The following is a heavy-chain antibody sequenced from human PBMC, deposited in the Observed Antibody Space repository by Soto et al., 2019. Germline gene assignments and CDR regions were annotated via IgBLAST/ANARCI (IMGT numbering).Heavy chain of an antibody. CDR2: INHSGST. Sequence: SETLSLTCTVYGGSFSGYYWSWIRQPPGKVLEWIGEINHSGSTNYNPSLKGRVTIAVDTSKNQFSLKLSSVTAADTAVYYCARVWLAAAAPVDYWGQGTLVNVSS. D-gene: IGHD6-13*01. CDR1: GGSFSGYY. J-gene: IGHJ4*02. CDR3: ARVWLAAAAPVDY. V-gene: IGHV4-34*01.